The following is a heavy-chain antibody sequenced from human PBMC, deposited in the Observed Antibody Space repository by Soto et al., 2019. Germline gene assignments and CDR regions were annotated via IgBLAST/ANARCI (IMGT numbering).Heavy chain of an antibody. CDR2: IKTNTEGGTT. V-gene: IGHV3-15*07. Sequence: EVQLVESGGGFIYPGGSLRLSCAASGLTISNAWMNWVRQAPGKGLEWVGRIKTNTEGGTTDYAAAVKGRFTVSRDDSKNTLYLPMNSLRPEDTAVYYCTTGSVEGVWGQGTTVTVSS. CDR3: TTGSVEGV. J-gene: IGHJ6*02. CDR1: GLTISNAW. D-gene: IGHD2-15*01.